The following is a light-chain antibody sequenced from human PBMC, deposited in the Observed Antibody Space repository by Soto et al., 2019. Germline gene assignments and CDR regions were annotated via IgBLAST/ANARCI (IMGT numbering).Light chain of an antibody. CDR3: QQGHDWPLT. J-gene: IGKJ2*01. Sequence: EIVMTQSPATLSVSPGERATLSCRASQSISGELAWYQQRPGQPPRLLIYGVSTRATFFPDRFSGSGSGSDFTLTISGLQSEDFAVYYCQQGHDWPLTFGQGTRLDI. CDR1: QSISGE. CDR2: GVS. V-gene: IGKV3-15*01.